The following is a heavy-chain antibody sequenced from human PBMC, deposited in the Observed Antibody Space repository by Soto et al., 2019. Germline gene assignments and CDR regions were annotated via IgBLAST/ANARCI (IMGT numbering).Heavy chain of an antibody. CDR3: ARSTLTPYGDYDAFDI. D-gene: IGHD4-17*01. CDR1: GFTFSSYG. J-gene: IGHJ3*02. CDR2: IWYDGSNK. Sequence: QVQLVESGGGVVQPGRSLRLSCAASGFTFSSYGMHWVRQAPGKGLEWVAVIWYDGSNKYYADSVKGRFTISRDNSKNTLYLQMNSLRAEDTAVYYCARSTLTPYGDYDAFDIWGQGTIVTVSS. V-gene: IGHV3-33*01.